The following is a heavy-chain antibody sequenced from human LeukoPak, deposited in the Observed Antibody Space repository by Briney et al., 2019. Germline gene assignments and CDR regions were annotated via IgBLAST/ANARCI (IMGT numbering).Heavy chain of an antibody. CDR2: ISGSGGST. V-gene: IGHV3-23*01. Sequence: GGSLRLSCAASGFTFSSYAMSWVRQAPGKGLEWVSAISGSGGSTYYADSVKGRFTISRDNSKNTLYLQMNSLRAEDTAVYYCARGSTRAQAFDIWGQGTMVTVSS. CDR3: ARGSTRAQAFDI. J-gene: IGHJ3*02. CDR1: GFTFSSYA.